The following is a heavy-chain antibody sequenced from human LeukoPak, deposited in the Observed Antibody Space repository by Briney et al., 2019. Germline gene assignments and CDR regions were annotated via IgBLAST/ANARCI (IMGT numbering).Heavy chain of an antibody. V-gene: IGHV3-20*04. CDR1: GFTFDDDG. CDR3: ARIVDFWSTTDV. Sequence: GGSLRLSCAASGFTFDDDGMSWVRQAPGKGLEWVSGINWNGGSTGYADSVKGRFTISRDNAKNSLYLQMNSLRAEDTALYYCARIVDFWSTTDVWGKGTTVTVSS. J-gene: IGHJ6*04. D-gene: IGHD3-3*01. CDR2: INWNGGST.